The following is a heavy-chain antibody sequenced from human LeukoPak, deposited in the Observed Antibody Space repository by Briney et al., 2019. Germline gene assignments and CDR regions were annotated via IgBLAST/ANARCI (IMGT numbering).Heavy chain of an antibody. CDR1: GFTFSSYG. V-gene: IGHV3-30*18. D-gene: IGHD3-9*01. Sequence: GGSLRLSCAASGFTFSSYGMHWVRQAPGKGLEWVAVISYDGSNKYYADSVKGRFTISRDNSKNTLYLQMNSLRAEDTAVYYCAKSPYDILTGYIDYWGQGTLVTVSS. CDR2: ISYDGSNK. J-gene: IGHJ4*02. CDR3: AKSPYDILTGYIDY.